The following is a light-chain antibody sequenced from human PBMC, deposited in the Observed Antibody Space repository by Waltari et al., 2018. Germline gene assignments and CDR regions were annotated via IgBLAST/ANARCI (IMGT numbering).Light chain of an antibody. CDR3: CSYAGRATWA. CDR2: DVN. CDR1: SSDVGGYDY. Sequence: QSALTQPRSVSGSPGHSVTISCTGTSSDVGGYDYVSWYQQHPGKAPKLVIYDVNKRPSAVPDRFSGSKSGTTASLTISGLQADDEADYNCCSYAGRATWAFGGGTKLTVL. J-gene: IGLJ3*02. V-gene: IGLV2-11*01.